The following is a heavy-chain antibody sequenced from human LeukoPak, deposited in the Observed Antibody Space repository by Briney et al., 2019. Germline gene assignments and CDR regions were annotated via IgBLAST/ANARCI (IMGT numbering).Heavy chain of an antibody. V-gene: IGHV3-11*01. J-gene: IGHJ6*03. CDR2: ISSSGSTI. D-gene: IGHD6-19*01. CDR1: GFTFSDYY. CDR3: ARVRSGYYYYMDV. Sequence: GGSLRLSCAASGFTFSDYYMSWIRQAPGKGLEWVSYISSSGSTIYYADSVEGRFTISRDNAKNSLYLQMNSLRAEDTAVYYCARVRSGYYYYMDVWGKGTTVTVSS.